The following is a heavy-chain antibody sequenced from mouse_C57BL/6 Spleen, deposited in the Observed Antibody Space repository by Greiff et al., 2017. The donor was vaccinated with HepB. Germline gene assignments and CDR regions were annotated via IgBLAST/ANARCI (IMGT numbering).Heavy chain of an antibody. Sequence: DVKLQESGAELVRPGASVKLSCTASGFNIKDDYMHWVKQRPEQGLEWIRWIDPENGDTEYASKFQGKATITADTSSNTAYLQLSSLTSEDTAVYYCTGYYGSSYGHYWGQGTTLTVSS. J-gene: IGHJ2*01. V-gene: IGHV14-4*01. D-gene: IGHD1-1*01. CDR1: GFNIKDDY. CDR2: IDPENGDT. CDR3: TGYYGSSYGHY.